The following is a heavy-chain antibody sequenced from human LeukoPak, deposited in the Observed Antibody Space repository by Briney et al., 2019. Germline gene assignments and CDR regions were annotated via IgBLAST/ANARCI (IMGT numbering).Heavy chain of an antibody. J-gene: IGHJ4*02. V-gene: IGHV4-39*01. CDR1: GFTFSSYA. Sequence: PGGSLRLSCAASGFTFSSYAMSWVRQAPGKGLEWIGNLYYSGSTYYNPSLKSRVTLSVDTSKNQFSLRLTSVTAADTAVYYCARRSLTTNSPADYWGQGTLVTVSS. D-gene: IGHD4-4*01. CDR3: ARRSLTTNSPADY. CDR2: LYYSGST.